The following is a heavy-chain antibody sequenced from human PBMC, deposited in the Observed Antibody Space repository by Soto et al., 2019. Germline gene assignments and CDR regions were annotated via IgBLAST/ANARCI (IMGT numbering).Heavy chain of an antibody. CDR3: AKERPVAGTGNWFDP. Sequence: GGSLRLSCAASGFTFSSYAMSWVRQAPGKGLEWVSAISGSGGSTYYAVSVKGRFTISRDNSKNTLDLQMNSLRAEDRAVYYCAKERPVAGTGNWFDPWGQGTLVTVSS. CDR2: ISGSGGST. D-gene: IGHD6-19*01. J-gene: IGHJ5*02. CDR1: GFTFSSYA. V-gene: IGHV3-23*01.